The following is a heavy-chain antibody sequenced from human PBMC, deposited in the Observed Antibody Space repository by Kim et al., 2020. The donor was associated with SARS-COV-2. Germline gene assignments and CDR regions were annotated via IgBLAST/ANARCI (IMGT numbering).Heavy chain of an antibody. J-gene: IGHJ6*03. V-gene: IGHV1-8*01. Sequence: ASVKVSCKASGYTFTSYDINWVRQATGQGLEWMGWMNPNSGNTGYAQKFQGRVTMTRNTSISTAYMELSSLRSEDTAVYYCARNEVGGWVYYYYMDVWGKGTTVTVSS. CDR3: ARNEVGGWVYYYYMDV. D-gene: IGHD3-10*01. CDR2: MNPNSGNT. CDR1: GYTFTSYD.